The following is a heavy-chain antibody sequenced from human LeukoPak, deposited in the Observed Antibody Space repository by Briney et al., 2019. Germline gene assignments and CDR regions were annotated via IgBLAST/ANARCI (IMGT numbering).Heavy chain of an antibody. CDR3: ARYHDYGGLLDAFDI. Sequence: SETLSLTCTVSGGSISSYYWSWIRQPAGKGLEWIGRIYTSGSTNYNPSLKSRVTMSVDTSKNQFSLKLSSVTAADTAVYYCARYHDYGGLLDAFDIWSQGTMVTVSS. J-gene: IGHJ3*02. CDR1: GGSISSYY. D-gene: IGHD4-23*01. V-gene: IGHV4-4*07. CDR2: IYTSGST.